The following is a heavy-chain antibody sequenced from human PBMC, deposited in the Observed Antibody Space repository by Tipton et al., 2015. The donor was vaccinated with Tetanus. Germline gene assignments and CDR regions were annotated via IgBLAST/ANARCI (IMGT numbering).Heavy chain of an antibody. V-gene: IGHV4-61*08. CDR2: ISYSGST. J-gene: IGHJ4*02. CDR1: GGSVRSGDYQ. Sequence: TLSLTCTVSGGSVRSGDYQWNWIRQPPGKGLEWLAYISYSGSTNSNYALKSRITISRDTSKNQFSLKLDSVTAADAAVYYCARPGVGGYTGYYFDFWGQGTVVTVSS. CDR3: ARPGVGGYTGYYFDF. D-gene: IGHD5-12*01.